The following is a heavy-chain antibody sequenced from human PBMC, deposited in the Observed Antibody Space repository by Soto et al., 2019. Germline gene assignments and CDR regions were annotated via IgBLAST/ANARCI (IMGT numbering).Heavy chain of an antibody. CDR2: ISYDGSNK. D-gene: IGHD5-18*01. CDR3: ATDSGGGVDTAMDN. V-gene: IGHV3-30*03. Sequence: QVQLVESGGGVVQPGRSLRLSCAASGFTFSSYGMHWVRQAPGKGLEWVAVISYDGSNKYYADSVKGRFTISRDNSKNTLYLQMNSLRAEDTAVYYCATDSGGGVDTAMDNWGQGTLVTVSS. J-gene: IGHJ4*02. CDR1: GFTFSSYG.